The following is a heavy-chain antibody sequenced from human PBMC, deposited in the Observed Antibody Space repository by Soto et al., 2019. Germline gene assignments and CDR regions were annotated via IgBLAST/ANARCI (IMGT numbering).Heavy chain of an antibody. V-gene: IGHV1-2*02. D-gene: IGHD1-1*01. CDR3: GRGRSGQLGVFY. CDR2: ISSESGGT. Sequence: ASVKVSCKASGYTFTGHYMHWVRQAPEQGPEWMGEISSESGGTRYAQKFQGRDTLTRDTSITTVYMELSNLSPDDTAVYYCGRGRSGQLGVFYWGQGTLVTVSS. J-gene: IGHJ4*02. CDR1: GYTFTGHY.